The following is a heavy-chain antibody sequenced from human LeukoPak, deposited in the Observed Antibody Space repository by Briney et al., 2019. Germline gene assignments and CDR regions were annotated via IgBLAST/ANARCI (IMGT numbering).Heavy chain of an antibody. CDR1: GYTFTGYY. J-gene: IGHJ1*01. V-gene: IGHV1-24*01. CDR3: ATKGFYDFWSGYYKYFQH. CDR2: FDPEDGET. D-gene: IGHD3-3*01. Sequence: ASVEVSCKASGYTFTGYYMHWVRQAPGKGLEWMGGFDPEDGETIYAQKFQGRVTMTEDTSTDTAYMELSSLRSEDTAVYYCATKGFYDFWSGYYKYFQHWGQGTPVTVSS.